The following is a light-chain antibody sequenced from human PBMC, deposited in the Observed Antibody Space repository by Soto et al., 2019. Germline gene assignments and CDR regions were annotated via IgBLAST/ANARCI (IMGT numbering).Light chain of an antibody. V-gene: IGKV1-9*01. CDR3: QQSDSTPYT. J-gene: IGKJ2*01. Sequence: DIQLTQSPSFLSASVGDRVTITCRASQGISSYLAWYQQKPGKAPKLLISAAYALESGVPSRFSGSGSGTEFTLTISTLQPEDFSTYYCQQSDSTPYTFGQGTKVDIK. CDR1: QGISSY. CDR2: AAY.